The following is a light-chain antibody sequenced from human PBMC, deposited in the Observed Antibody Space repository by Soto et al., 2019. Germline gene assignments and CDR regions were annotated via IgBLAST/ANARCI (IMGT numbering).Light chain of an antibody. J-gene: IGKJ3*01. CDR2: AVS. Sequence: EIVLTQSPGTLSLSPGERATLSCRASQSLGNNYLAWYQQKSGQPPRLLIYAVSSRATGIPDRFSGSGFGTDFTLTISRLEPEDFAVYYCQRYGGAPLFTFGPGTKVDFK. CDR1: QSLGNNY. V-gene: IGKV3-20*01. CDR3: QRYGGAPLFT.